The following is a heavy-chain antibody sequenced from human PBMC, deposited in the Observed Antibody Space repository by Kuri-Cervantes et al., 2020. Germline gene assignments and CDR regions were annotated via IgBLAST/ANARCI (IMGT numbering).Heavy chain of an antibody. CDR1: GGSISSGDYY. Sequence: LRLSCTVSGGSISSGDYYWSWIRQPPGKGLEWIGYIYYSGSTYYNPSLKSRVTISVDTSKNQFSLKLSSVTAADTAVYYCARGVGLRYAAAGSFSTYYYYYGMDVWGQGTTVTVSS. V-gene: IGHV4-30-4*01. CDR3: ARGVGLRYAAAGSFSTYYYYYGMDV. CDR2: IYYSGST. J-gene: IGHJ6*02. D-gene: IGHD6-13*01.